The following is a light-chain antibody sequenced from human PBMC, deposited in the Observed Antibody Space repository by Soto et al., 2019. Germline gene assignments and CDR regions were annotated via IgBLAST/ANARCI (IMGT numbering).Light chain of an antibody. V-gene: IGLV2-8*01. CDR1: SSDIGGYNF. CDR3: CSYGGSRNYV. J-gene: IGLJ1*01. Sequence: QSALTQPPSASGSPGQSVTISCTGTSSDIGGYNFVSWYRHHPGKAPQLMIYQVSQRPSGVPDRFSGSKSGNTASLTVSGLQDEDEADYYCCSYGGSRNYVFGTGTKLTVL. CDR2: QVS.